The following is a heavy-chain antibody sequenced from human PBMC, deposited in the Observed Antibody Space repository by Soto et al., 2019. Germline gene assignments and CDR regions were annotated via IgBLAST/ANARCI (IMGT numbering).Heavy chain of an antibody. V-gene: IGHV4-59*01. D-gene: IGHD3-22*01. Sequence: SETLSLTCTVSGGSISSYYWSWIRQPPGKGLEWIGYIYYSGSTNYNPSLKSRVTISVDTSKNQFSLKLSSVTAADTAVYYCATSSSYYDRLRFDYWGQGTLVTVSS. CDR3: ATSSSYYDRLRFDY. CDR1: GGSISSYY. CDR2: IYYSGST. J-gene: IGHJ4*02.